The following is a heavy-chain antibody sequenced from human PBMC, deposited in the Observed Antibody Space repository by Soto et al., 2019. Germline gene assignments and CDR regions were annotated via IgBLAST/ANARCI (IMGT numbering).Heavy chain of an antibody. V-gene: IGHV1-18*01. Sequence: GASVKVSCKASGYTFTSYGISWVRQAPGQGLEWMGWISAYNGNTSYAQKLQGRVTMTTDTSTSTAYMELRSLRSDDTAVYYCARDQRIQLWLQVPFDYWGQGTLVTVSS. J-gene: IGHJ4*02. CDR1: GYTFTSYG. D-gene: IGHD5-18*01. CDR3: ARDQRIQLWLQVPFDY. CDR2: ISAYNGNT.